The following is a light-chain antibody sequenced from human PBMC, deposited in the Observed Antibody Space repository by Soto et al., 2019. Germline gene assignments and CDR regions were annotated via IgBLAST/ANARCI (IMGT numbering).Light chain of an antibody. Sequence: EIVLTQSPGTLSLSPGERATLSCRASQIISSSYLAWYQQKPGQAPRLLIYGASSRATGIPDRFSGSGSGTDFTLTISRLEPEDFAVYYCQQDGSSPEAFGQGNKVELK. CDR3: QQDGSSPEA. J-gene: IGKJ1*01. CDR1: QIISSSY. CDR2: GAS. V-gene: IGKV3-20*01.